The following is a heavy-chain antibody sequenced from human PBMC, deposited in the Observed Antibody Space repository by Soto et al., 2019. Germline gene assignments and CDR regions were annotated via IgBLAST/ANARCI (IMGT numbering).Heavy chain of an antibody. Sequence: PGGSLRLSCAASGFTFSSYAMSWVRQAPGKGLEWVSAISGSGGSTYYADSVKGRLTISRDNSKNTLYLQMNSLRAEDTAVYYCAKDPYRDYGDYSNYFDYWGQGTLVTVSS. D-gene: IGHD4-17*01. V-gene: IGHV3-23*01. CDR1: GFTFSSYA. CDR2: ISGSGGST. J-gene: IGHJ4*02. CDR3: AKDPYRDYGDYSNYFDY.